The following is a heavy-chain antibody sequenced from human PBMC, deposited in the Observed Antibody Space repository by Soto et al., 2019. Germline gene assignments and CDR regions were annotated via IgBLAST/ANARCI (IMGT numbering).Heavy chain of an antibody. Sequence: SETLSLTCTVSGGSISSGDYYWSWIRQPPGKGLEWIGYIYYSGSTYYNPSLKSRVTISVDTSKNQFSLKLSSVTAADTAVYYCARRSFTVTFDYWGHGTLVTVS. CDR2: IYYSGST. CDR3: ARRSFTVTFDY. CDR1: GGSISSGDYY. V-gene: IGHV4-30-4*01. D-gene: IGHD4-4*01. J-gene: IGHJ4*01.